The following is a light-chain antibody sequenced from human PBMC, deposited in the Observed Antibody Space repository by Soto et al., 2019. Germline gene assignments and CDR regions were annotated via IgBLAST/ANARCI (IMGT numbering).Light chain of an antibody. CDR3: SSHTRNTTPWV. Sequence: QSALTQPASVSGSPGQSITISCSGTSSDVGAYNHVSWYQQNPGKAPKLMIYEVSNRPSGVSNRFSGSKSGNTASLTISGLQAEDEANYYCSSHTRNTTPWVFGGGTQLTVL. V-gene: IGLV2-14*01. CDR2: EVS. J-gene: IGLJ3*02. CDR1: SSDVGAYNH.